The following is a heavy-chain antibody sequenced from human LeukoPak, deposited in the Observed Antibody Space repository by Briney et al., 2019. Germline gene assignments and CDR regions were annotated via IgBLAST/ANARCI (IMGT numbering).Heavy chain of an antibody. Sequence: PSETLSLTCAVYGGSFSGYYWNWIRQPPGKGLEWIGYIYYSGSTNYNPSLKSRVTISVDTSKNQFSLKLSSVTAADTAVYYCARALVLGSSWYGLGFYMDVWGKGTTVTVSS. CDR3: ARALVLGSSWYGLGFYMDV. CDR2: IYYSGST. J-gene: IGHJ6*03. V-gene: IGHV4-59*01. D-gene: IGHD6-13*01. CDR1: GGSFSGYY.